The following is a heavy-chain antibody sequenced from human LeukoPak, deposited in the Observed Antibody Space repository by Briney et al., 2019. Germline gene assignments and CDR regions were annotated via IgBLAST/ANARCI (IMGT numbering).Heavy chain of an antibody. CDR2: IYYSGST. CDR3: ARLSSWAKFDY. Sequence: SETLSLTCTVSGGSISSSSYYWGWIRQPPGKGLEWIGSIYYSGSTYYNPSLKSRVTISVDTPKNQFSLKLSSVAAADTAVYYCARLSSWAKFDYWGRGTLVTVSS. J-gene: IGHJ4*02. CDR1: GGSISSSSYY. V-gene: IGHV4-39*01. D-gene: IGHD6-13*01.